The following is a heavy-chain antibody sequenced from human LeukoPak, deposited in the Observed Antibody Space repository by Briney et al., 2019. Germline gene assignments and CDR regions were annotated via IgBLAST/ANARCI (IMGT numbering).Heavy chain of an antibody. J-gene: IGHJ5*02. Sequence: PSETLSLTCAVSGGSISSSNWWSWVRQPPGKGLEWIGEIYHSGSTNYNPSLKSRVTISVDKSKNQFSLKLSSVTAADTAVYYCARVGFGDLSWFEPWGQVILVTVSS. D-gene: IGHD3-10*01. V-gene: IGHV4-4*02. CDR3: ARVGFGDLSWFEP. CDR2: IYHSGST. CDR1: GGSISSSNW.